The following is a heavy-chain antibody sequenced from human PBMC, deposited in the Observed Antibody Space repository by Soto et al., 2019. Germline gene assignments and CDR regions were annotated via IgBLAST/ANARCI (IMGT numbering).Heavy chain of an antibody. D-gene: IGHD3-3*01. CDR2: IYWNDDE. CDR1: VVAVSINTEG. CDR3: AFFFQAEGGIRGRSTVSAFRLNRFFDL. V-gene: IGHV2-5*01. J-gene: IGHJ2*01. Sequence: CKISVVAVSINTEGVGWIRQPPGTALEWLALIYWNDDERYSPSLRSRLTITKDTSKNQVVLTMTDMGPVDTATYYCAFFFQAEGGIRGRSTVSAFRLNRFFDL.